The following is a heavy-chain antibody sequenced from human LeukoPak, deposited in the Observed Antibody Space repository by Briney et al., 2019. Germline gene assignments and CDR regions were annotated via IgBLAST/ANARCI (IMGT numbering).Heavy chain of an antibody. CDR3: ARDQAITFGGVIVNPYYFDY. CDR2: ISAYNGNT. CDR1: GYTFTSYG. Sequence: GASVKVSCKASGYTFTSYGISWVRQAPGQGLEWMGWISAYNGNTNYAQKLQGRVTMTTDTSTNTAYMELRSLRSDDTAVYYCARDQAITFGGVIVNPYYFDYWGQGTLVTVSS. J-gene: IGHJ4*02. D-gene: IGHD3-16*02. V-gene: IGHV1-18*01.